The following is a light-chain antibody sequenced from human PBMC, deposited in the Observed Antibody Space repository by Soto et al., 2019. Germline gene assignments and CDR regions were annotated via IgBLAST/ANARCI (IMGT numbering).Light chain of an antibody. V-gene: IGKV3-20*01. J-gene: IGKJ1*01. CDR3: QQYGGSPWT. CDR1: QNVGSNY. CDR2: AAS. Sequence: ELVLTQSPGTLSLSPGDRATLSCRASQNVGSNYLAWYQQKPGQAPRLLIYAASSRAPGIPARFSGSGSGTDITLTISRLDPEDFAVYHCQQYGGSPWTFGQGTKVEIK.